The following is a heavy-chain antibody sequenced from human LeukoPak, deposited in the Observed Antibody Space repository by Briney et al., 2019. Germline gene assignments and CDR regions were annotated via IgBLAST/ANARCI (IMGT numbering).Heavy chain of an antibody. CDR3: ARAVGATTCWFDP. CDR2: IYSGGST. V-gene: IGHV3-53*01. CDR1: GFTVSSNY. D-gene: IGHD1-26*01. Sequence: PGGSLRLSCAASGFTVSSNYMSWVRQAPGKGLEWVSVIYSGGSTYYADSVKGRFTISRDNSKNTLYLQMNSLRAEDTAAYYCARAVGATTCWFDPWGQGTLVTVSS. J-gene: IGHJ5*02.